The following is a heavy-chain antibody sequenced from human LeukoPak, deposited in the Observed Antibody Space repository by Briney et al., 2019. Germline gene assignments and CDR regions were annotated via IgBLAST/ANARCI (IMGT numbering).Heavy chain of an antibody. CDR1: GFTFSSYG. CDR2: IRYDGSNK. D-gene: IGHD3-10*01. Sequence: GGSLRLSCAASGFTFSSYGMHWVCQAPGKGLEWVAFIRYDGSNKYYADSVKGRFTISRDNSKNTLYLQMNSLRAEDTAVYYCAKDLYYGSGSWTYLDYWGQGTLVTVSS. V-gene: IGHV3-30*02. J-gene: IGHJ4*02. CDR3: AKDLYYGSGSWTYLDY.